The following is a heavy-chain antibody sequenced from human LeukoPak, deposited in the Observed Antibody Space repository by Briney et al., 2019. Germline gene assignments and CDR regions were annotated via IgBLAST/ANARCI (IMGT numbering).Heavy chain of an antibody. CDR3: AKGGGRPLDDAYDI. Sequence: GGSLRLSCAASGFPLSSYAMSWVRQLPGKRLEWVSTIFSGGSVSYYADSVQGRFTVSRDNSKNTLYLQMIGLRAEDTATYYCAKGGGRPLDDAYDIWGQGTVVTVSS. J-gene: IGHJ3*02. CDR2: IFSGGSVS. V-gene: IGHV3-23*05. CDR1: GFPLSSYA. D-gene: IGHD1-1*01.